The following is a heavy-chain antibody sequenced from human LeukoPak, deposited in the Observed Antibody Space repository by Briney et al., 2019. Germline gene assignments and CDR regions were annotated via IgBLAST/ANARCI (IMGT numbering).Heavy chain of an antibody. Sequence: SETLSLTCAVSGYSISSGYYWGWIRQPPGKGLEWIRSIYHSGSTYYNPSLKSRVTISVDTSKNQFSLKLSSVTAADTAVYYCARDLLGNFDYWGQGTLVTVSS. D-gene: IGHD2/OR15-2a*01. CDR1: GYSISSGYY. V-gene: IGHV4-38-2*02. CDR2: IYHSGST. CDR3: ARDLLGNFDY. J-gene: IGHJ4*02.